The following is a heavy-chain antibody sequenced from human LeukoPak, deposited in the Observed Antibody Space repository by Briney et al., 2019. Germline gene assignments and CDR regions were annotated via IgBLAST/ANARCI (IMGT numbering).Heavy chain of an antibody. D-gene: IGHD2-2*01. J-gene: IGHJ4*02. CDR1: GYSFTSYR. V-gene: IGHV5-51*01. CDR3: ARLVGRILTFTPRYFDY. CDR2: VWPDDSDT. Sequence: GESLKISCKASGYSFTSYRIGWVRQMPGKGLEWMGIVWPDDSDTRYSSSFQGQVTISADKSTSTAYLQWSSLKASDTAMYYCARLVGRILTFTPRYFDYWGQGTLVTVSS.